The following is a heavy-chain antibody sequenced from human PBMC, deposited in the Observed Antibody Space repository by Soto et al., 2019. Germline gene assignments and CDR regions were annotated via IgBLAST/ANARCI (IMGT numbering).Heavy chain of an antibody. CDR3: AKDRVIQLLPIWPDP. Sequence: ESGGGVVQAGTSLRLSCAASGFRFNNYGMHWVRQAPGKGLEWVAFVSSDGNNKYYADSVKGRFTISRDNSKSTMFLQVDSLRVDDTAIYYCAKDRVIQLLPIWPDPWGQGTLVTVSS. D-gene: IGHD2-2*01. CDR1: GFRFNNYG. CDR2: VSSDGNNK. V-gene: IGHV3-30*18. J-gene: IGHJ5*02.